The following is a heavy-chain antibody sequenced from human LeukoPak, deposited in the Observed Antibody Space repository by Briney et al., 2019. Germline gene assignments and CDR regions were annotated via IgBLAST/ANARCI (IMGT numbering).Heavy chain of an antibody. Sequence: KPSETLSLTCSVSGGSISSYYWSWIRQPPGQGLEWVGYFHYSGRTSYNPSLKSRVTISVDTSKNQFSLKLNSATAADTAVYYCASGASGSYLGQYYYYMDVWGKGTTVTVSS. CDR1: GGSISSYY. CDR3: ASGASGSYLGQYYYYMDV. CDR2: FHYSGRT. D-gene: IGHD1-26*01. V-gene: IGHV4-59*01. J-gene: IGHJ6*03.